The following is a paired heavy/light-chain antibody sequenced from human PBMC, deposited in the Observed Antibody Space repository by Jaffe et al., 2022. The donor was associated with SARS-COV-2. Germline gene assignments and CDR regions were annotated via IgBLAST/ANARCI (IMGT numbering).Light chain of an antibody. CDR1: HSLSATY. Sequence: EIVLTQYPGTLSLSAGERATLSCRASHSLSATYLAWYQQKPGQAPRLLIYDASTRATGIPDRFSGSGSGTDFTLTVSRLEPEDFAVYYCEQYDNSPRTFGQGTKVEVK. J-gene: IGKJ1*01. CDR3: EQYDNSPRT. V-gene: IGKV3-20*01. CDR2: DAS.
Heavy chain of an antibody. D-gene: IGHD6-19*01. CDR2: ISTNNGYT. CDR1: GYNFADYG. V-gene: IGHV1-18*01. CDR3: ARVPYKYSSGLGKPLDH. J-gene: IGHJ4*02. Sequence: QVQILQSGIELKKPGASVKLSCKASGYNFADYGVSWVRQAPGQGPEWMAWISTNNGYTNYARKFLGRVTVTMTTDTSTTTVNMELRSLSSDDTAVYYCARVPYKYSSGLGKPLDHWGQGTLVTVSS.